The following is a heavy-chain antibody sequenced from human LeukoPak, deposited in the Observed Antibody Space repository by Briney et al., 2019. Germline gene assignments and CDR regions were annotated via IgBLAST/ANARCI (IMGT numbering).Heavy chain of an antibody. CDR3: ATETYYYDSSGYLI. V-gene: IGHV3-21*04. J-gene: IGHJ3*02. CDR1: GFTFSSYS. D-gene: IGHD3-22*01. CDR2: ISSSSSYI. Sequence: PGGSLRLSCAASGFTFSSYSMNWVRQAPGKGLEWVSSISSSSSYIYYADSVKGRFTISRDNAKNSLYLQMNSLRAEDTAVYYCATETYYYDSSGYLIWGQGTMVTVSS.